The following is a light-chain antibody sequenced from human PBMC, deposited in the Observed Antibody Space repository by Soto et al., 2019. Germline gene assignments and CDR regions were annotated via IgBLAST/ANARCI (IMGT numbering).Light chain of an antibody. V-gene: IGKV1-27*01. CDR1: QDLKRF. CDR2: STS. Sequence: DIQVTHSPSSLSASLGDRVTITCRASQDLKRFVAWYQVKPGRPPRLLIYSTSVLQSGVPSRFSGSGSGTDFTLTISRLQPEDVATYFCQKYDNIPWAFGQGTKVDIK. CDR3: QKYDNIPWA. J-gene: IGKJ1*01.